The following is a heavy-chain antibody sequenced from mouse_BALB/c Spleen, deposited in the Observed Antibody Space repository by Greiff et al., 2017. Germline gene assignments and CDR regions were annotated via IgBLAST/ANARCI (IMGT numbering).Heavy chain of an antibody. D-gene: IGHD1-1*02. CDR1: GYTFTNYW. Sequence: QVQLQQSGAELVRPGTSVKISCKASGYTFTNYWLGWVKQRPGHGLEWIGDIYPGGGYTNYNEKFKGKATLTADTSSSTAYMQLSSLTSEDSAVDFCAKGGNNYYAMDDWGQGTTVTVSS. J-gene: IGHJ4*01. CDR3: AKGGNNYYAMDD. CDR2: IYPGGGYT. V-gene: IGHV1-63*02.